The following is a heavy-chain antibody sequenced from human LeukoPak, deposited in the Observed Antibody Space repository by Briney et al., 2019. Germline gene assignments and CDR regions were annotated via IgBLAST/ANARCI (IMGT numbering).Heavy chain of an antibody. CDR2: LSRSGDRT. Sequence: GGSLSLSCAASGFTFSAYSMSWVRQAPGKGLEWVSALSRSGDRTYYADSEKGRFTISRDISKSTLSLQMNSLRAEDTAIYYCAREIRGYGDYDYWGQGTLVTVSS. CDR3: AREIRGYGDYDY. J-gene: IGHJ4*02. V-gene: IGHV3-23*01. CDR1: GFTFSAYS. D-gene: IGHD4-17*01.